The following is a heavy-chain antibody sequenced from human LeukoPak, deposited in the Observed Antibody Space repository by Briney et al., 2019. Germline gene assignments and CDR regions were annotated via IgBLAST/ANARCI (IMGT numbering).Heavy chain of an antibody. Sequence: PGGSLRLSCAASGFTFSSYAMSWVRQAPGKGLEWVSAISGSGGSTYCADSVKGRFTISRDNSKNTLYLQMNSLRAEDTAVYYCAKGGSRQWLVPGHPFDYWGQGTLVTVSS. CDR3: AKGGSRQWLVPGHPFDY. D-gene: IGHD6-19*01. CDR1: GFTFSSYA. CDR2: ISGSGGST. V-gene: IGHV3-23*01. J-gene: IGHJ4*02.